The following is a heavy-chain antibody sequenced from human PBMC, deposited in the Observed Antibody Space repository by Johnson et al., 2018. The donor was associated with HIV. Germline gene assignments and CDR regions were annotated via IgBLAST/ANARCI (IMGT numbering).Heavy chain of an antibody. CDR1: GFTFSSYA. CDR3: ARGDTMIVVVDNAFDI. V-gene: IGHV3-30-3*01. D-gene: IGHD3-22*01. J-gene: IGHJ3*02. CDR2: ISYDGSNK. Sequence: QVQLVESGGGVVQPGRSLRLSCAASGFTFSSYAMHWVRQAPGKGLEWVPVISYDGSNKYYADSVKGRFTISRDNSKNTLYLQMNSLRAEDTAVYYCARGDTMIVVVDNAFDIWGQGTMVTVSS.